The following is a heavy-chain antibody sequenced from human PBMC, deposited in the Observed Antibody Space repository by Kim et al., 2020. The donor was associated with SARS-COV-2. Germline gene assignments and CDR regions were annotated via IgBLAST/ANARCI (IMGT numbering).Heavy chain of an antibody. Sequence: ASVKVSCKASGYTFTSYYMHWVRQAPGQGLEWMGIINPSGGSTSYAQKFQGRVTMTRDTSTSTVYMELSSLRSEDTAVYYCARGILRYFDWLSDFDYWGQGTLVTVSS. V-gene: IGHV1-46*01. D-gene: IGHD3-9*01. J-gene: IGHJ4*02. CDR1: GYTFTSYY. CDR3: ARGILRYFDWLSDFDY. CDR2: INPSGGST.